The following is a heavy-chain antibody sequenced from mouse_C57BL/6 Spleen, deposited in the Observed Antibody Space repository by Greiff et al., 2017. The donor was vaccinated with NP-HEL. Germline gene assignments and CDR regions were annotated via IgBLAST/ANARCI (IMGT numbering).Heavy chain of an antibody. CDR3: ARYYGSHWYFDV. CDR1: GYAFSSSW. CDR2: IYPGDGDT. V-gene: IGHV1-82*01. Sequence: VQRVESGPELVKPGASVKISCKASGYAFSSSWMNWVKQRPGKGLEWIGRIYPGDGDTNYNGKFKGKATLTADKSSSTAYMQLSSLTSEDSAVYFCARYYGSHWYFDVWGTGTTVTVSS. D-gene: IGHD1-1*01. J-gene: IGHJ1*03.